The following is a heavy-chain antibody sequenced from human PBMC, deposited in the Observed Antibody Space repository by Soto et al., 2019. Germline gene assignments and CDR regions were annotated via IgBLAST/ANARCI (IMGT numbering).Heavy chain of an antibody. CDR2: ISYDGSNK. CDR3: ANKGGPSGPGDY. V-gene: IGHV3-30*18. Sequence: GGSLRLSCAASGFTFSSYGMHWVRQAPGKGLEWVAVISYDGSNKYYADSVKGRFTISRDNSKNTLYLQMNSLRAEDTAVYYCANKGGPSGPGDYWGQGTLVTVSS. D-gene: IGHD3-10*01. CDR1: GFTFSSYG. J-gene: IGHJ4*02.